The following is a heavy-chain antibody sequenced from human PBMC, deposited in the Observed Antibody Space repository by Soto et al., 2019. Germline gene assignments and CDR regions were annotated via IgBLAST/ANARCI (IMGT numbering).Heavy chain of an antibody. Sequence: GGSLRLSCASSGFTFSNNWMHWVRQAPGKGLVWVSRTNSDGSTTNYADSVKGRFIVSRDNAKNTLFLQMNSLRAEDTAMYYCTRHIDSSTWGQGSLDIVSP. CDR3: TRHIDSST. D-gene: IGHD2-21*01. CDR2: TNSDGSTT. J-gene: IGHJ5*02. V-gene: IGHV3-74*01. CDR1: GFTFSNNW.